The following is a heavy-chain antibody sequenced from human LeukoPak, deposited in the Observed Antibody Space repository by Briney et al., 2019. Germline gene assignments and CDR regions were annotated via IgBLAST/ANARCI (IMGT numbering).Heavy chain of an antibody. D-gene: IGHD3-22*01. J-gene: IGHJ4*02. CDR1: GITLSNYG. V-gene: IGHV3-23*01. Sequence: GGSLRLSCAVSGITLSNYGMSWVRQAPGKGLEWVAGISDSGSKTKYADSVKGRFTISRDNPKNTLYLHMNSLRAEDTAVYFCAKRGVVIRVILVGFHKEAYYFDSWGQGALVTVSS. CDR2: ISDSGSKT. CDR3: AKRGVVIRVILVGFHKEAYYFDS.